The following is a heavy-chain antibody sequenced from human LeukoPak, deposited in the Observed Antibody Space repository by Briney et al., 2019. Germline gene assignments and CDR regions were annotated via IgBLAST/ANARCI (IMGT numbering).Heavy chain of an antibody. J-gene: IGHJ4*02. Sequence: TGGSLRLSCAASGISFRNYGMHWVRQAPGKGLDWVSFIRFDGSKNYYADSVKGRFTISRDNSKNTLYLQMNSLRTEDTAVYYCATDRSGGWFEYWGQGTLVTVSS. CDR3: ATDRSGGWFEY. CDR2: IRFDGSKN. V-gene: IGHV3-30*02. CDR1: GISFRNYG. D-gene: IGHD6-19*01.